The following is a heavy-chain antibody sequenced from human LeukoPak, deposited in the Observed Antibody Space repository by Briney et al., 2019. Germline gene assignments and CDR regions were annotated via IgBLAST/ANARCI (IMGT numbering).Heavy chain of an antibody. J-gene: IGHJ4*02. V-gene: IGHV3-74*01. CDR1: GFTFSSYW. Sequence: TGGSLRLSCAASGFTFSSYWMHWVRQAPGKGLVWVSRINSDGSSTSYADSVKGRFTISRDNAKNTLYLQMNSLRAEDTAVYYCARGGGLTAMVTLIDYWGQGTLVTVSS. CDR3: ARGGGLTAMVTLIDY. CDR2: INSDGSST. D-gene: IGHD5-18*01.